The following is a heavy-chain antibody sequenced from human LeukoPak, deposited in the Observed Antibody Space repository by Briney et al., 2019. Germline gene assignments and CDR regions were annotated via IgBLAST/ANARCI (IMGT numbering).Heavy chain of an antibody. J-gene: IGHJ6*02. CDR1: GGTFSSYA. Sequence: SVKVSCKASGGTFSSYAISWVRQAPGQGLEWMGRIIPILGIANYAQKFQGRVTITADKSTSTAYMELSSLRSEDTAVYYCAREEGIAVQYGMDVWGQGTTVTVSS. CDR3: AREEGIAVQYGMDV. CDR2: IIPILGIA. D-gene: IGHD6-19*01. V-gene: IGHV1-69*04.